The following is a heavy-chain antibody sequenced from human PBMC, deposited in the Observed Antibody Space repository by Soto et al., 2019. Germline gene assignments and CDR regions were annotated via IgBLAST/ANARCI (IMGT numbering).Heavy chain of an antibody. D-gene: IGHD3-16*01. CDR1: GFSLSSKGMR. CDR3: ARSPGGFTVATYFFDY. Sequence: SGPTLVNPTQTLTLTCSFSGFSLSSKGMRVSWSRQPPGKALEWLARIDWGDDKFYSPSLRTRLAISKGTSKNQVVLTMTNVDPMDTATYYXARSPGGFTVATYFFDYWGQGTLVTVSS. J-gene: IGHJ4*02. CDR2: IDWGDDK. V-gene: IGHV2-70*04.